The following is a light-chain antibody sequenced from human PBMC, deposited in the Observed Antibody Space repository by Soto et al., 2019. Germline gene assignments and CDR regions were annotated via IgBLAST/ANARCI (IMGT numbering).Light chain of an antibody. J-gene: IGKJ2*01. CDR1: QSVSSSY. V-gene: IGKV3-20*01. CDR3: QQYGSSPGT. Sequence: EIVLTQSPGTLSLSPGERAPLSCRASQSVSSSYLAWYQQKPGQAPRLLIYGASSRATGIPDRFSGSGSGTDFTLTISRLEPEDVAVYYCQQYGSSPGTFGQGTKLEIK. CDR2: GAS.